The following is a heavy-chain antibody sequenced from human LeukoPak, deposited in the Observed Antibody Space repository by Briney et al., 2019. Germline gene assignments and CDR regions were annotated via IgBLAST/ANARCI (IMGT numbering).Heavy chain of an antibody. CDR1: GYTFNMYA. D-gene: IGHD1-26*01. J-gene: IGHJ6*03. CDR2: ISAYNGNT. CDR3: ARFEGNGIYGSWRRYYMDV. V-gene: IGHV1-18*01. Sequence: GASVKVSCKASGYTFNMYAMTWVRQAPGQGLEWMGWISAYNGNTNYAEKFEGRVTMTTDTSTSTVYMELRSLRSDDTAMYYCARFEGNGIYGSWRRYYMDVWGQGTTVAVSS.